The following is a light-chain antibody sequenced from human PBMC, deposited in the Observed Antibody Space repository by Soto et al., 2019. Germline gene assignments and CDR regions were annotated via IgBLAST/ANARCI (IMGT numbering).Light chain of an antibody. CDR1: QTISTW. CDR3: QQYTTSPLT. Sequence: DIQMTQSPSTLSASVGDRVTITCRASQTISTWLAWYQQKPGKAPKLLIYKASSLEGGVPSRFSGSGSGTELNITISSLQPDDLATYYCQQYTTSPLTFGGGTTVDIK. CDR2: KAS. J-gene: IGKJ4*01. V-gene: IGKV1-5*03.